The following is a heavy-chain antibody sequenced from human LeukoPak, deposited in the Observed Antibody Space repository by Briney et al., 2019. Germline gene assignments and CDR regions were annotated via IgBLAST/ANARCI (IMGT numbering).Heavy chain of an antibody. J-gene: IGHJ4*02. CDR1: GFTFSTYS. D-gene: IGHD3-9*01. V-gene: IGHV3-21*01. CDR2: ISSSSLYI. CDR3: ARDEIYYDILTGYRHFDY. Sequence: GGSLRLSCAASGFTFSTYSMNWVRQAPGKGLEWVSSISSSSLYIYYADSVRGRFTISRDNAKNSLYLQMNSLRAEDTAVYYCARDEIYYDILTGYRHFDYWGQGTLVTVFS.